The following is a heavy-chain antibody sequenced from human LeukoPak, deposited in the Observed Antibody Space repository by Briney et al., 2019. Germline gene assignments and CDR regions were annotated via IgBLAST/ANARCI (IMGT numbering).Heavy chain of an antibody. V-gene: IGHV4-39*01. CDR3: SRSHDYGGLYFYYYMDV. D-gene: IGHD4-23*01. CDR1: GGSLSSRSDY. Sequence: SETLSVTCTVPGGSLSSRSDYWGWIRQTPGKGLEWIGNLDSSGSTYYNPSLKSRVTISVGTSKNQFSLNLRSVTAADTAIYFCSRSHDYGGLYFYYYMDVWGKETKVPVAS. CDR2: LDSSGST. J-gene: IGHJ6*03.